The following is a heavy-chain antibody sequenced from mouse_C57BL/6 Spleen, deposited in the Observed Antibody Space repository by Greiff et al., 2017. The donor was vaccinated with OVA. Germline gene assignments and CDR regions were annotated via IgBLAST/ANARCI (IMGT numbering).Heavy chain of an antibody. CDR1: GYTFTSYW. CDR3: ARFVTFDY. V-gene: IGHV1-69*01. CDR2: IDPSDSYT. D-gene: IGHD2-13*01. J-gene: IGHJ2*01. Sequence: QVQLQQPGAELVMPGASVKLSCKASGYTFTSYWMHWVKQRPGQGLEWIGEIDPSDSYTNSNQKFKGKSTLTVDKSSSTAYMQLSSLTSEDSAVYYCARFVTFDYWGQGTTLTVSS.